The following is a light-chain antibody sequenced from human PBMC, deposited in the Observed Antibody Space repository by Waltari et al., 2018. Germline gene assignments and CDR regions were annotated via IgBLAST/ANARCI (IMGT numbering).Light chain of an antibody. CDR1: SSDVGGYYY. CDR2: DVT. Sequence: QSALTQPRSVSGSPGQSVTISCTGTSSDVGGYYYVSWYQQHPGKAPKLILYDVTQRPSGVPGRFSGSKSGNTASLTIYGLQAEDEADYYCCSYADTYTAVFGGGTKVTVL. CDR3: CSYADTYTAV. V-gene: IGLV2-11*01. J-gene: IGLJ3*02.